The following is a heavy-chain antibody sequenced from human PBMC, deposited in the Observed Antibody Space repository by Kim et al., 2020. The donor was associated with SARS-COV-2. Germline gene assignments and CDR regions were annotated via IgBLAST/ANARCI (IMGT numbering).Heavy chain of an antibody. CDR2: ISNSGST. J-gene: IGHJ4*02. D-gene: IGHD7-27*01. CDR1: GGSISSYS. CDR3: ARAGSWGLDY. Sequence: SETLSLTCTVSGGSISSYSWSWIRQPPGKGLEWIGYISNSGSTDYNPSLKSRVTISVDTSKNHFSLNLSSVTAADTAVYYCARAGSWGLDYWGQGTLVTVSS. V-gene: IGHV4-59*13.